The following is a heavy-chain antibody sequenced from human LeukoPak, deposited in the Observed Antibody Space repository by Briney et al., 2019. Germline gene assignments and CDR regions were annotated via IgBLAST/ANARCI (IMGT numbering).Heavy chain of an antibody. CDR1: GGSISSGGYY. J-gene: IGHJ3*02. D-gene: IGHD2-8*02. CDR3: ARVLIDAFDI. Sequence: SETLSLTCTVSGGSISSGGYYWSWIRQPPGKGLEWIGYIYHSGSTYYNPSLKSRVTISVDTSKNQFSLKLSSVTAADTAVYYCARVLIDAFDIWGQGTMVTVSS. CDR2: IYHSGST. V-gene: IGHV4-30-2*01.